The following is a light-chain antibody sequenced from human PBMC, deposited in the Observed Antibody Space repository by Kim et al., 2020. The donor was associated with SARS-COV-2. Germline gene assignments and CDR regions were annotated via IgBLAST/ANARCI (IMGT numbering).Light chain of an antibody. CDR1: SSDVGGYNY. Sequence: GQSITLACTGTSSDVGGYNYVSWYQPHPGKAPKLMIYGVSNRPSGVSNRFSGSKSGNTASLTISGLQAEDEADYYCSSYTSSSTVVFGGGTQLTVL. CDR3: SSYTSSSTVV. V-gene: IGLV2-14*03. CDR2: GVS. J-gene: IGLJ2*01.